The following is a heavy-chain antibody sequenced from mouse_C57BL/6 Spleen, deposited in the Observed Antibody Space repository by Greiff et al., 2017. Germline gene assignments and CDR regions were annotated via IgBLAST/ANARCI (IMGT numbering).Heavy chain of an antibody. V-gene: IGHV1-39*01. J-gene: IGHJ4*01. CDR3: ARGGYYAMDY. CDR1: GYSFTDYN. Sequence: EVQLVESGPELVKPGASVKISCKASGYSFTDYNMNWVKKSNGKSLEWIGVMNPNYGTTSYNQKFKGKATLTVDQSSSTAYMQLNSLTSEDSAVYYCARGGYYAMDYWGQGTSVTVSS. CDR2: MNPNYGTT.